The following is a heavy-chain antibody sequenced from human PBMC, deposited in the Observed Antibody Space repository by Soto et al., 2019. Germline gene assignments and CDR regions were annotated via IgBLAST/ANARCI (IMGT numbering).Heavy chain of an antibody. D-gene: IGHD5-12*01. CDR1: GFTFSNYA. V-gene: IGHV3-23*01. CDR3: AKLPLRLDYFDY. J-gene: IGHJ4*02. CDR2: ISSSGST. Sequence: EVQLLESGGGLVQPGGSLRLSCAASGFTFSNYAMNWVRQAPGKGLEWVSAISSSGSTYYADSGKGRFTICRDNYKNTLYLKMNSLRAEDTAVYYCAKLPLRLDYFDYWGPGTLVTVSS.